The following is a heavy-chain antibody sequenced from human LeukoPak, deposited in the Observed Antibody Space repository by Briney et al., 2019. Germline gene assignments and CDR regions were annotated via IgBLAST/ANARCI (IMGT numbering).Heavy chain of an antibody. CDR3: ARERVRYVANWFDP. J-gene: IGHJ5*02. CDR2: INHSGST. CDR1: GGSFSGYY. D-gene: IGHD3-9*01. Sequence: SESLSLTCAVYGGSFSGYYWSWIRQPPGKGLEWIGEINHSGSTIYNPSLKSRVTISVDTSKNQFSLKLSSVTAADTAVYYCARERVRYVANWFDPWGQGTLVTVFS. V-gene: IGHV4-34*01.